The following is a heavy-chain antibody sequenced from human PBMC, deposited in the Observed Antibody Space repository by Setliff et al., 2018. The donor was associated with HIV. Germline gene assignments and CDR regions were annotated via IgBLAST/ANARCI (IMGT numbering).Heavy chain of an antibody. CDR2: IKGKSDGETT. D-gene: IGHD2-2*02. CDR3: TTVHYCSPTRCYIFDY. CDR1: GFTFSNAW. J-gene: IGHJ4*02. V-gene: IGHV3-15*01. Sequence: GSLRLSCAASGFTFSNAWMTWVRQAPGKGLEWAGLIKGKSDGETTDYAEPVKGRFSISRDDSKNALFLQMNSLKTEDTAVYHCTTVHYCSPTRCYIFDYWGQGTPVTVSS.